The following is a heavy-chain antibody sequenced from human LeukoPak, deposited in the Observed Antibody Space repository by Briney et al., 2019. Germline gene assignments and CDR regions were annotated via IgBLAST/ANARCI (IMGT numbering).Heavy chain of an antibody. J-gene: IGHJ3*02. Sequence: PSQTLSLTCTVSGGSISSGGYYWSWIRQHPGKGLEWIGYIYYSGSTYYNPSLKSRVTISVDTSKNQFSLKLSSVTAADTAVYYCASPTPYCSGGSCALPHDAFDIWGQGTMVTVSP. D-gene: IGHD2-15*01. V-gene: IGHV4-31*03. CDR1: GGSISSGGYY. CDR2: IYYSGST. CDR3: ASPTPYCSGGSCALPHDAFDI.